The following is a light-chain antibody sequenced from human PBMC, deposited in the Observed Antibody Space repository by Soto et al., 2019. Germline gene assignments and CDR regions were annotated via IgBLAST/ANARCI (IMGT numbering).Light chain of an antibody. CDR1: QSISSW. J-gene: IGKJ1*01. Sequence: DIQMTQSPSTLSASVGDRVTITCRASQSISSWLAWYQQKPGKAPKLLIYPASCFESWVPSRFSGSGSGTEFTLTISSLQPDDFAPYYCQHYNSYSEAFGQGTKV. CDR2: PAS. CDR3: QHYNSYSEA. V-gene: IGKV1-5*03.